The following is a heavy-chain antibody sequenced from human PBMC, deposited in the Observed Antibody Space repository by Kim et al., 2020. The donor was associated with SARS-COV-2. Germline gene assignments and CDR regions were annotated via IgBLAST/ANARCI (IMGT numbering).Heavy chain of an antibody. CDR2: ISSSSSYI. J-gene: IGHJ4*02. V-gene: IGHV3-21*01. D-gene: IGHD3-10*01. CDR3: ARWGPGGNYYGSGSYYPKPFDY. Sequence: GGSLRLSCAASGFTFSSYSMNWVRQAPGKGLEWVSSISSSSSYIYYADSVKGRFTISRDNAKNSLYLQMNSLRAEDTAVYYCARWGPGGNYYGSGSYYPKPFDYWGQGTLVTVSS. CDR1: GFTFSSYS.